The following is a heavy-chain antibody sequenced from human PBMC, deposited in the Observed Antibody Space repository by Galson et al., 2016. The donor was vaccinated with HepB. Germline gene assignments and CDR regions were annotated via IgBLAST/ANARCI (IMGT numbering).Heavy chain of an antibody. CDR3: ARDRGNLGSDP. J-gene: IGHJ2*01. CDR1: GVSISSYY. CDR2: IYYNGHT. Sequence: SETLSLTCAVSGVSISSYYWSWIRQPPGKGLEWIGYIYYNGHTKTNSSLKSRVTLSVDTSTNHFSLNLTSVTAADTAVYYCARDRGNLGSDPWGRGTRVTVSS. V-gene: IGHV4-59*01. D-gene: IGHD4-23*01.